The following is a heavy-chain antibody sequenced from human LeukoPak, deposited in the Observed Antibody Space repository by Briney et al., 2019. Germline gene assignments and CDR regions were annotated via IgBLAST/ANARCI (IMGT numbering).Heavy chain of an antibody. Sequence: SETLSLTCAVYGGSFSGYYWSWIRQPPGKGLEWIGEINHSGSTNYNPSLKSRVTISVDRSKNQFSLKLSSVTAADTAVYYCARVSGGYSYGYSSCWGQGTLVTVSS. CDR1: GGSFSGYY. J-gene: IGHJ4*02. D-gene: IGHD5-18*01. CDR2: INHSGST. V-gene: IGHV4-34*01. CDR3: ARVSGGYSYGYSSC.